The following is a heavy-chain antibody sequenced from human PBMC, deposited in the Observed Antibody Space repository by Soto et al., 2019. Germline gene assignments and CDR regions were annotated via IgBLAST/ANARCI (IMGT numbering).Heavy chain of an antibody. J-gene: IGHJ6*02. CDR1: GGSISSYY. CDR3: ARDRGYYYDSSGYHQPYYYYGMDV. V-gene: IGHV4-59*01. Sequence: SETLSLTCTVSGGSISSYYWSWIRQPPGKGLEWIGYIYYSGSTNYNPSLKSRVTISVDTSKNQCSLKLSSVTAADTAVYYCARDRGYYYDSSGYHQPYYYYGMDVWGQGTTVTVSS. CDR2: IYYSGST. D-gene: IGHD3-22*01.